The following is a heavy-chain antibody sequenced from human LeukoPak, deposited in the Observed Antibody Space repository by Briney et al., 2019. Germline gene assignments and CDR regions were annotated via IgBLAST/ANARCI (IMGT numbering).Heavy chain of an antibody. CDR3: ARVKWELLSPNAFDI. D-gene: IGHD1-26*01. CDR1: GGSISSYY. CDR2: IYYSGST. V-gene: IGHV4-59*01. Sequence: ASETLSLTCTVSGGSISSYYWSWIRQPPGKGLEWIGYIYYSGSTNYNPSLKSRVTISVDTSKNQFSLKLSSVTAADTAVYYCARVKWELLSPNAFDIWGQGTMVTVSS. J-gene: IGHJ3*02.